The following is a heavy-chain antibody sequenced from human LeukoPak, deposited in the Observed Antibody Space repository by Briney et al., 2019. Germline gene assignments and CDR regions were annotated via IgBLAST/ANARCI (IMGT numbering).Heavy chain of an antibody. CDR3: ATGREGNSDDYKYSQH. D-gene: IGHD5-12*01. J-gene: IGHJ1*01. Sequence: GGSLRLSCAASGFTFINAWMTWVRQAPGKGLEWVGRIKSTPDGGTTDYAAPVKGGFAISRDDSKNMLYLQMNSLKTEDTAVYYCATGREGNSDDYKYSQHWGQGTLVTVSS. V-gene: IGHV3-15*01. CDR2: IKSTPDGGTT. CDR1: GFTFINAW.